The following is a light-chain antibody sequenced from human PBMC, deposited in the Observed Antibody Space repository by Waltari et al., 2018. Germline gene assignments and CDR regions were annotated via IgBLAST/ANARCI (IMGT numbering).Light chain of an antibody. V-gene: IGKV1-39*01. J-gene: IGKJ1*01. CDR1: QNIRTY. Sequence: DIQMTQSPSSLSASIGDTITVTCRASQNIRTYLNWYQQKPAKAPKLLIFGASSLPRGVPSRFTGSASGTEFTLTITNLQAEDVAVYYCQQFYTTPPTFGQGTKVEIK. CDR2: GAS. CDR3: QQFYTTPPT.